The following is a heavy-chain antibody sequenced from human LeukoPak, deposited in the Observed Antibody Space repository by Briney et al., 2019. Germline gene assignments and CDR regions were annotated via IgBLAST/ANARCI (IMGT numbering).Heavy chain of an antibody. V-gene: IGHV3-7*01. D-gene: IGHD2-21*01. J-gene: IGHJ3*01. CDR2: IKQDGSEK. Sequence: PEGSLRLSCTASGFTLSSYWMTWVRQAPGKGLEWVANIKQDGSEKYYVDSVKGRFTISRDNAKNRLYLQMNSLRAEDTAIYYCARGIAYPRDSFDVWGQGTMATVSS. CDR3: ARGIAYPRDSFDV. CDR1: GFTLSSYW.